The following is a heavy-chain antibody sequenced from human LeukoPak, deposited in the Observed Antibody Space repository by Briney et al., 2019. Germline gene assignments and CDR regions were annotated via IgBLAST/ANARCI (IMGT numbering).Heavy chain of an antibody. CDR1: GFTFSSYA. D-gene: IGHD2-21*02. CDR3: ARYQKYCGGDCALDY. CDR2: ISYDGSNK. J-gene: IGHJ4*02. V-gene: IGHV3-30*14. Sequence: GRSLRLPCAASGFTFSSYAMHWVRQAPGRGLEWVAVISYDGSNKYYEDSVKGRFTNSRDNSKNTLYLQMNSLRAEDTAVYYWARYQKYCGGDCALDYWGQGTLVTVSS.